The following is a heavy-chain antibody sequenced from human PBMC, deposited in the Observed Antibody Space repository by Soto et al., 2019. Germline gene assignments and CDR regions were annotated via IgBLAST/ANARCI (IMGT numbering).Heavy chain of an antibody. D-gene: IGHD6-19*01. CDR3: ARGEWLSTVGGYYYYYGMDV. Sequence: QVQLVESGGGVVQPGRSLRLSCAASGFTFSSYGMHWVRQAPGKGLEWVAVISYDGSNKYYADSVKGRFTISRDNSKNTLYLQMNSLRAEDTAVYYCARGEWLSTVGGYYYYYGMDVWGQGTTVTVSS. CDR2: ISYDGSNK. CDR1: GFTFSSYG. V-gene: IGHV3-30*03. J-gene: IGHJ6*02.